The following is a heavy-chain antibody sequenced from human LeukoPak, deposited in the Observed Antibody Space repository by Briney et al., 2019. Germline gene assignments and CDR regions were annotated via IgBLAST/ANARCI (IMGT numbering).Heavy chain of an antibody. Sequence: SETLSLTCTVSGGSISGYYWGWIRQPPGKGLECIGYIYYNGRTTYNPSFKSRVTTSVDTSKNQFSLKVSSVTAADTAVYYCAREAPGAGHLDPWGQGILVTVSS. D-gene: IGHD6-13*01. CDR1: GGSISGYY. V-gene: IGHV4-59*01. CDR2: IYYNGRT. CDR3: AREAPGAGHLDP. J-gene: IGHJ5*02.